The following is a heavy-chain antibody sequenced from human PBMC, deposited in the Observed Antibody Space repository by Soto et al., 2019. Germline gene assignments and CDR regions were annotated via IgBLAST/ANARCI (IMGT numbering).Heavy chain of an antibody. CDR3: ARESAVWGSYRSFGLVSDFDY. Sequence: QVQLVESGGGVVQPGRSLRLSCAASGFTFSSYGMHWVRQAPGKGLEWVAVIWYDGSNKYYADSVKGRFTISRDNSKNTLYLQMNSLRAEDTAVYYCARESAVWGSYRSFGLVSDFDYWGQGTLVTVSS. CDR2: IWYDGSNK. J-gene: IGHJ4*02. D-gene: IGHD3-16*02. CDR1: GFTFSSYG. V-gene: IGHV3-33*01.